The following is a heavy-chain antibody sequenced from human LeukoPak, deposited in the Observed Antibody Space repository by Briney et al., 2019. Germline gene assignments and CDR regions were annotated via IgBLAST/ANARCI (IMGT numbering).Heavy chain of an antibody. CDR1: GYSISSGYY. J-gene: IGHJ4*02. V-gene: IGHV4-38-2*02. Sequence: PSETLSLTCTVSGYSISSGYYWGWIRQPQGKGLEWIGSIYYSGSTYYNPSLKSRVTISVDTSKNQFSLKLSSVTAADTAVYYCARRYSSGFTYYFDYWGQGTLVTVSS. CDR2: IYYSGST. D-gene: IGHD6-19*01. CDR3: ARRYSSGFTYYFDY.